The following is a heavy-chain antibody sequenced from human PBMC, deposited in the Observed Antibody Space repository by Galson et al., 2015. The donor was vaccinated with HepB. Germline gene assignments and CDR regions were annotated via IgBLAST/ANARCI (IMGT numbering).Heavy chain of an antibody. CDR2: ISSSSDTM. J-gene: IGHJ4*02. V-gene: IGHV3-48*02. CDR1: GFTFSSYS. CDR3: ARDRAVPAAVYYFDY. D-gene: IGHD2-2*01. Sequence: SLRLSCAASGFTFSSYSMSWVRQAPGKGLEWISYISSSSDTMYYADSVKGRFTVSRDNAKNSLYLQVNSLRDEDTAVYYCARDRAVPAAVYYFDYWGQGTLVTVSS.